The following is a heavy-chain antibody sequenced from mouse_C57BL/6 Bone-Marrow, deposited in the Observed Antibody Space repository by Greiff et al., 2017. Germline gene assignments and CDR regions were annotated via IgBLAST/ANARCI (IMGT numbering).Heavy chain of an antibody. CDR3: AREDYYCGSSSWFAY. J-gene: IGHJ3*01. V-gene: IGHV1-69*01. CDR2: IDPSDSYP. CDR1: GYTFTSYW. Sequence: QVQLQQPGAELVMPGASVKLSCKASGYTFTSYWMHWVKQRPGQGLEWIGEIDPSDSYPNYNQKFKGKSTLTVDKSSSTAYMQLSSLTSEDSAVYYCAREDYYCGSSSWFAYWGQGTLVTVSA. D-gene: IGHD1-1*01.